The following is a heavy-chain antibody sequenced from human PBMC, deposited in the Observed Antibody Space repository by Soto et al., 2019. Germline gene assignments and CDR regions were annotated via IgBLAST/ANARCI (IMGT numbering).Heavy chain of an antibody. Sequence: EVQLVESGGGVVRPGGSLRLSCAASGFTFDDYGMSWVGQAPGKGLEWVCGITWIGGSKGYEDSVKGHFTISRDNAKSSLYLQMNSLRAEDTALYYGASYVGQFDYWGQGTLVTVAS. D-gene: IGHD3-10*01. J-gene: IGHJ4*02. CDR2: ITWIGGSK. V-gene: IGHV3-20*04. CDR1: GFTFDDYG. CDR3: ASYVGQFDY.